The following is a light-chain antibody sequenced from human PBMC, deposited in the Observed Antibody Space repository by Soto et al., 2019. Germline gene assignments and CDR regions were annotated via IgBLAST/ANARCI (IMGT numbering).Light chain of an antibody. J-gene: IGKJ2*01. CDR2: GTS. CDR3: QQYDGSPKT. Sequence: EIVLTQSPAALSLSLGERATLSCRASQYLSTSYLAWYQQKPGQAPRLLIYGTSRRATGIPDRFSGSGSVTDFPLTITRLEPEDFAVYYCQQYDGSPKTFGLGTKLAIK. CDR1: QYLSTSY. V-gene: IGKV3-20*01.